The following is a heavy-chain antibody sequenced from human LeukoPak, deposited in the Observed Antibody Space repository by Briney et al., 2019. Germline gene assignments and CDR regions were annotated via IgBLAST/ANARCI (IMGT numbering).Heavy chain of an antibody. CDR3: AKDGLLWFGELYDYYYYKDV. CDR2: IRYDGSNK. J-gene: IGHJ6*03. CDR1: RFTFSSYG. Sequence: GGSLRLSCAASRFTFSSYGMHWVRQAPGKGLEWVAFIRYDGSNKYYADSVKGRFTISRDNSKNTLYLQMNSLRAEDTAVYYCAKDGLLWFGELYDYYYYKDVWGKGTTVTISS. V-gene: IGHV3-30*02. D-gene: IGHD3-10*01.